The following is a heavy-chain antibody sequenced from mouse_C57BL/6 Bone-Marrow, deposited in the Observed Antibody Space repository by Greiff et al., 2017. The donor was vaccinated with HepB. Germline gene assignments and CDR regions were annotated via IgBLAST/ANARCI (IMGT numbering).Heavy chain of an antibody. CDR2: IDPETGGT. Sequence: VKLMESGAELVRPGASVTLSCKASGYTFTDYEMHWVKQTPVHGLEWIGAIDPETGGTAYNQKFKGKAILTADKSSSTAYMELRSLTSEDSAVYYCTRDVYWGQGTTLTVSS. CDR3: TRDVY. CDR1: GYTFTDYE. V-gene: IGHV1-15*01. J-gene: IGHJ2*01.